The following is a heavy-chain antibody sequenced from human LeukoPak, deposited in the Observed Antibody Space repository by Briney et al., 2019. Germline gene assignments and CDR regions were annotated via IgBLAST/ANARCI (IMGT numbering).Heavy chain of an antibody. V-gene: IGHV3-23*01. J-gene: IGHJ4*02. Sequence: GGSLRLSCAASGFTFSSYAMSWVRQAPGKGLEWVSAISGSGGSTYYADSVTGRFTISRDNSKNTLYLQMNSLRDEDTAVYYCAKGYLHSGSCHFDYWGQGTLVTVSS. CDR2: ISGSGGST. CDR1: GFTFSSYA. D-gene: IGHD1-26*01. CDR3: AKGYLHSGSCHFDY.